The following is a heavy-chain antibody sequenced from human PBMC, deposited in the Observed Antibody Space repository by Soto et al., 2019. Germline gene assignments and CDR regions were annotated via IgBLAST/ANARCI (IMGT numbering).Heavy chain of an antibody. D-gene: IGHD3-22*01. CDR2: ISYDGSNK. J-gene: IGHJ4*02. Sequence: GGSLRLSCAASGFTFSSYGMHWVRQAPGKGLEWVAVISYDGSNKYYADSVKGRFTISRDNSKNTLYLQMNSLRAEDTAVYYCANEYYYDSSGYLDYWGQGTLVTVSS. CDR1: GFTFSSYG. CDR3: ANEYYYDSSGYLDY. V-gene: IGHV3-30*18.